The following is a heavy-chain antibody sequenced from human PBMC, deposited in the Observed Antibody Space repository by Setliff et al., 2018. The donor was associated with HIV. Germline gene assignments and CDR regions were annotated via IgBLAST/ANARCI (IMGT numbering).Heavy chain of an antibody. Sequence: KPSETLSLTCTVSGGSISSGTYYWNWVRQPAGKGLEWIGRIYTSGRTNYNPSLKSRVTISLDTSKNQISLKLSSVTAADTAVYYCARENGRTNYYYYYGMDVWGQGTTVTVSS. CDR1: GGSISSGTYY. CDR3: ARENGRTNYYYYYGMDV. CDR2: IYTSGRT. J-gene: IGHJ6*02. V-gene: IGHV4-61*02.